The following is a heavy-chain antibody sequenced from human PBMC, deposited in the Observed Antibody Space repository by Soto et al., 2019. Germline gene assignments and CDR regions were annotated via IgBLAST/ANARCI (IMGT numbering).Heavy chain of an antibody. V-gene: IGHV4-61*01. CDR3: ARELYYYDSSGYSI. CDR1: GGSVSSGSYY. CDR2: IYYSGST. Sequence: SETLSLTCTVSGGSVSSGSYYWSWIRQPPGKGLEWIGYIYYSGSTNYNPSLKSRVTISVDTSKNQFSLKLSSVTAADTAVYYCARELYYYDSSGYSIWGQGTLVTVYS. J-gene: IGHJ4*02. D-gene: IGHD3-22*01.